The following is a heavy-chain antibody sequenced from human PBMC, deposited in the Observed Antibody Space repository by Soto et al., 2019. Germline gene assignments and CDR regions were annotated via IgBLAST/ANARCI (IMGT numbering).Heavy chain of an antibody. CDR3: GKVLVGATGHTDSDS. CDR2: IDYNGVT. D-gene: IGHD2-15*01. V-gene: IGHV4-39*01. CDR1: GGSIYRSGHY. J-gene: IGHJ4*02. Sequence: PSETLSLTCTVSGGSIYRSGHYWGWIRHPPGRGLEWIGNIDYNGVTYSNPSLKSRVTISRDTSKNQFSLKLTSVTAADTALYYCGKVLVGATGHTDSDSWGPGTLVTVSS.